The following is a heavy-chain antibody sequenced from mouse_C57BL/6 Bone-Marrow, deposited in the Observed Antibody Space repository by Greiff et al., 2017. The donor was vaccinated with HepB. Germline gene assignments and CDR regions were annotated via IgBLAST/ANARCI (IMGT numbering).Heavy chain of an antibody. CDR1: GFTFSDFY. CDR3: ARDYYGSSSSYWYFDV. J-gene: IGHJ1*03. CDR2: SRNKANDYTT. V-gene: IGHV7-1*01. D-gene: IGHD1-1*01. Sequence: EVKLMESGGGLVQSGRSLRLSCATSGFTFSDFYMEWVRQAPGKGLEWIAASRNKANDYTTEYSASVKGRFIVSRDTSQSILYLQMNALRAEDTAIYYCARDYYGSSSSYWYFDVWGTGTTVTVSS.